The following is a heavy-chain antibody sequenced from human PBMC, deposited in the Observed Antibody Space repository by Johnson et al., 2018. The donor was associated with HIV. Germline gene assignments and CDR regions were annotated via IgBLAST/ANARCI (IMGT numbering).Heavy chain of an antibody. J-gene: IGHJ3*02. CDR1: FTFSSYA. D-gene: IGHD6-13*01. CDR3: ARGGEYSSSLYAFDI. Sequence: FTFSSYAMHWVRQAPGKGLEWVAVISYDGSNKYYADSVKGRFTISRDNSKNTLYLQMNSLRAEDTAVYYCARGGEYSSSLYAFDIWGQGTMVTVSS. CDR2: ISYDGSNK. V-gene: IGHV3-30*04.